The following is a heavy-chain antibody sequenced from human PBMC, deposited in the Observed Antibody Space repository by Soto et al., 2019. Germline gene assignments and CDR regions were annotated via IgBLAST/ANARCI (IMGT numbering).Heavy chain of an antibody. CDR3: ARARSGWYNWFDP. D-gene: IGHD6-19*01. V-gene: IGHV4-34*01. J-gene: IGHJ5*02. Sequence: PSETLSLTCAVSGGSFSGYYWSWIRQPPGKGLEWIGEINHSGSTNYNPSLKSRVTISVDTSKNQFSLKLSSVTAADTAVYYCARARSGWYNWFDPWGQG. CDR1: GGSFSGYY. CDR2: INHSGST.